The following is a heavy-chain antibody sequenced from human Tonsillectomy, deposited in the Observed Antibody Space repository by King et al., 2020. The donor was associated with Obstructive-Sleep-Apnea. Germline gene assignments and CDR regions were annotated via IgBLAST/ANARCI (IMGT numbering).Heavy chain of an antibody. J-gene: IGHJ5*02. V-gene: IGHV3-74*01. CDR1: GFTFSSYW. CDR3: ASWEYSFVGP. D-gene: IGHD5-18*01. CDR2: INSYGSST. Sequence: VQLVESGGGLVQPGGSLRLSCAASGFTFSSYWMHWVRQAPGKGRVWVSRINSYGSSTSYADSVKGRFTISRDNAKNTLYLQMNSLRAEDTAVYYCASWEYSFVGPWGQGTLVTVSS.